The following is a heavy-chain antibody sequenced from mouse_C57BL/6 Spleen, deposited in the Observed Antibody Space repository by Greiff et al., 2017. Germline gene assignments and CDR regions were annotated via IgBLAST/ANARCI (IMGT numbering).Heavy chain of an antibody. Sequence: VQLQQPGAELVRPGSSVKLSCKASGYTFTSYWMDWVKQRPGQGLEWIGNIYPSDSETHYNQKFKDKATLTVDKSSSTAYMQLSSLTSEDSAVYYCARREIYYYGSSPTWGQGTTRTVSS. D-gene: IGHD1-1*01. CDR1: GYTFTSYW. J-gene: IGHJ2*01. CDR3: ARREIYYYGSSPT. V-gene: IGHV1-61*01. CDR2: IYPSDSET.